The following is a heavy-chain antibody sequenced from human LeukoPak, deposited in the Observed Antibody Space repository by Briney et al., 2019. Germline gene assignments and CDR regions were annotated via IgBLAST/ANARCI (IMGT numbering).Heavy chain of an antibody. J-gene: IGHJ5*02. CDR1: GFSFGNYW. V-gene: IGHV3-74*01. CDR3: VRRQWLGHSDR. CDR2: INTDGDYT. Sequence: GGSLRLSCAASGFSFGNYWMHWVRQAPGKGLMWISRINTDGDYTDYVDSVRGRFTISRDNARNTLDLQMKGLRAEDTAVYYCVRRQWLGHSDRWGQGTLVIVSS. D-gene: IGHD6-19*01.